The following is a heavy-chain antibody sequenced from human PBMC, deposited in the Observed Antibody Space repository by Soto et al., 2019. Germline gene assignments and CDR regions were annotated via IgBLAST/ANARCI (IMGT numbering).Heavy chain of an antibody. V-gene: IGHV4-59*01. CDR3: ASSSDVARGVILGALDY. J-gene: IGHJ4*02. Sequence: PSETLSLTCTVSGGSISSYYWGWIRQPPGKGLEWIGYIYYSGSTNYNPSLKSRVTISVDTSKNQFSLKLSSVTAADTAVYYCASSSDVARGVILGALDYWGQGTLVTVSS. CDR1: GGSISSYY. CDR2: IYYSGST. D-gene: IGHD3-10*01.